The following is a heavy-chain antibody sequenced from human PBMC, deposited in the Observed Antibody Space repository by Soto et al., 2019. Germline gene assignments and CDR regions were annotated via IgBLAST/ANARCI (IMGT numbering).Heavy chain of an antibody. V-gene: IGHV2-70*04. D-gene: IGHD3-16*01. CDR3: ARSPGGFTVATYFFDY. CDR2: IDWDDDK. Sequence: GSGPTLVNPTQTLTLTCTFSGFSLGSKGMRVSWIRQPPGKALEWLARIDWDDDKFYSPSLRTRLAISKGTSKNQVVLTMTNVDPMDTATYYCARSPGGFTVATYFFDYWGQGTLVTVSS. CDR1: GFSLGSKGMR. J-gene: IGHJ4*02.